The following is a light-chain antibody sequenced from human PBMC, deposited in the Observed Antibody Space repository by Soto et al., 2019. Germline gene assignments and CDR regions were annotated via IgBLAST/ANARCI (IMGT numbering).Light chain of an antibody. J-gene: IGLJ2*01. CDR2: DVS. V-gene: IGLV2-11*01. CDR1: SSDVGGYNY. CDR3: CSYAGSYTLVV. Sequence: QSVLTQPRSVSGSPGQSVTISCTGTSSDVGGYNYVSWYQQHPGKAPILMIYDVSKRPSGVPDRFSGSKSGNTASLTISGLQAEDEADYYCCSYAGSYTLVVFGGGTKVTVL.